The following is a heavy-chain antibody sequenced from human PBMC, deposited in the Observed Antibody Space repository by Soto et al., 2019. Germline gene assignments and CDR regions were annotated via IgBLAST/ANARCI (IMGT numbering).Heavy chain of an antibody. CDR3: ARGRGAAGTDSVQYYGMDV. Sequence: EVQLVESGGGLVKPGGSLRLSCAASGFTFSSYSMNWVRQAPGKGLEWVSSISSSSSYIYYADSVKGGFTISRDNSKNSLYLQMNSLRAEDTAVYYCARGRGAAGTDSVQYYGMDVWGQGTTVTVSS. J-gene: IGHJ6*02. V-gene: IGHV3-21*01. D-gene: IGHD6-13*01. CDR2: ISSSSSYI. CDR1: GFTFSSYS.